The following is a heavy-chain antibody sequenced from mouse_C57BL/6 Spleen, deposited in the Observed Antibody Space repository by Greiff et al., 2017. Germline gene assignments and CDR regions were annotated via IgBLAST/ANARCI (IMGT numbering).Heavy chain of an antibody. J-gene: IGHJ2*01. D-gene: IGHD1-1*01. CDR1: GYTFTDYY. CDR2: INPNNGGT. CDR3: AGRGVYYDNCYFDY. Sequence: EVQLQQSGPELVKPGASVKISCKASGYTFTDYYMNWVKQSHGKSLEWIGDINPNNGGTSYNQKFKGKATLTVDKSSSTAYIKLRSLTSEDSAVCYCAGRGVYYDNCYFDYWGQGTTLTVSS. V-gene: IGHV1-26*01.